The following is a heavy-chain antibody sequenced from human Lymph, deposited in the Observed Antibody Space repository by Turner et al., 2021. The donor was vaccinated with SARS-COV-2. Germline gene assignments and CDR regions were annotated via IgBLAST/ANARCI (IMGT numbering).Heavy chain of an antibody. J-gene: IGHJ6*02. D-gene: IGHD6-19*01. CDR2: IHYSRST. Sequence: QVQLQESGPGLVRPSETLSLTCTVSGGSISSYYWSWIRQPPGKGLEWIGYIHYSRSTNYNLSLKSRVTISVDTSKNQFSLKLSSVTAADTAVYYCARHGFSGWYGGGMDVWGQGTTVTVSS. V-gene: IGHV4-59*08. CDR1: GGSISSYY. CDR3: ARHGFSGWYGGGMDV.